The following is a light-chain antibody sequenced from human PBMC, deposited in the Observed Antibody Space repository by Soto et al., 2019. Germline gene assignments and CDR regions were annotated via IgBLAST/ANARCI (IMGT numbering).Light chain of an antibody. CDR3: QQRYNIPTT. J-gene: IGKJ2*01. V-gene: IGKV1-39*01. CDR1: QSVSTS. CDR2: GAS. Sequence: DIQMTQSPSSLSASVGDRVTITCRASQSVSTSLNWYQQKPGKAPNLLIYGASSLQSGVPSRFSCSGSGTEFTLTITSLQPGDFATSYCQQRYNIPTTVGQGTKVDLK.